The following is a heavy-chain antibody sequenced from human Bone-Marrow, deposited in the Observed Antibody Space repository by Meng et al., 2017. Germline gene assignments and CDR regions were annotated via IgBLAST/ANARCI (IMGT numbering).Heavy chain of an antibody. D-gene: IGHD4-17*01. CDR1: GFTFRNYA. Sequence: VQLVESGGGVVQPGTSLRLSCTASGFTFRNYAMHWIRQAPGQGLEWVAVIWHDATNKYYADSLRGRFTISRDNLKNTVYLQVNSLTAEDTAVYFCARDFDYGDYMVDYWGRGTLVTVSS. CDR3: ARDFDYGDYMVDY. CDR2: IWHDATNK. J-gene: IGHJ4*02. V-gene: IGHV3-33*01.